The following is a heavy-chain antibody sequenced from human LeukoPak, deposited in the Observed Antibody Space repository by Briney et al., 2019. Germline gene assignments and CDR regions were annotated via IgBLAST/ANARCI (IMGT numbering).Heavy chain of an antibody. V-gene: IGHV4-59*08. CDR1: GGSISSYY. Sequence: PPETLSLTCTVSGGSISSYYWSWIRQPPGKGLEWIGYIYYSGSTNYNPSLKSRVTISVDTSKNQFSLKLSSVTAADTAVYYCAGERGYSGSFDYWGQGTLVTVSS. J-gene: IGHJ4*02. CDR2: IYYSGST. D-gene: IGHD5-12*01. CDR3: AGERGYSGSFDY.